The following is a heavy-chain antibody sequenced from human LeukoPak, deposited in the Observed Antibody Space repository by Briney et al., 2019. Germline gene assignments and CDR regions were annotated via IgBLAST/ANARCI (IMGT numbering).Heavy chain of an antibody. V-gene: IGHV3-9*01. CDR1: GFTFDDYA. CDR2: ISWNSGSI. J-gene: IGHJ4*02. D-gene: IGHD6-19*01. CDR3: AKDIGAGYSSGWIDY. Sequence: PGRSLRLSCAASGFTFDDYAMHWVRQAPGKGLEWVSGISWNSGSIGYADSVKGRFTISRDNAKNSLYLQMNSLRAEDTALYYCAKDIGAGYSSGWIDYRGQGTLVTVSS.